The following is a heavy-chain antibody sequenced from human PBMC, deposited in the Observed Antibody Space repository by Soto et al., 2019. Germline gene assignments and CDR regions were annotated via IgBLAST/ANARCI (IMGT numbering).Heavy chain of an antibody. CDR2: IITILGIA. Sequence: QVQLVQSGAEVKKPGSSVKVSCKASGGTFSSYTISWERQAPGQGLEWMGRIITILGIANYAQKFQGRVTITADKSTSTAYMELSSLRSEDTAVYYCASLGGYYGRFDYWGQGTLVTVSS. J-gene: IGHJ4*02. D-gene: IGHD4-17*01. CDR3: ASLGGYYGRFDY. V-gene: IGHV1-69*02. CDR1: GGTFSSYT.